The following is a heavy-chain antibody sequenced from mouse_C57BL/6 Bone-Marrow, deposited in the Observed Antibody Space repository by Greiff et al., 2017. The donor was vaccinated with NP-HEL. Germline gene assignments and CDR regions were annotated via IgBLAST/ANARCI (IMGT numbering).Heavy chain of an antibody. D-gene: IGHD2-10*02. Sequence: DVMLVESGGGLVQPGGSLKLSCAASGFTFSDYGMAWVRQAPRKGPEWVAFISNLAYSIYYADTVTGRFTISRENAKNTLYLEMSSLRSEGTAMYYCARGEYGYDWFAYWGQGTLVTVSA. CDR2: ISNLAYSI. CDR3: ARGEYGYDWFAY. V-gene: IGHV5-15*01. CDR1: GFTFSDYG. J-gene: IGHJ3*01.